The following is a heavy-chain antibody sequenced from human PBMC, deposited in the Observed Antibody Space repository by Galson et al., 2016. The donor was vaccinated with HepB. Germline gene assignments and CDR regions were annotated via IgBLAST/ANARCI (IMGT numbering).Heavy chain of an antibody. D-gene: IGHD2-2*01. J-gene: IGHJ4*02. V-gene: IGHV3-33*08. CDR1: GFMFSSYA. Sequence: SLRLSCAASGFMFSSYAMHWVRQAPGKGLEWVAVIWYDGSNKYYADSVKGRFTISRDNSKNTLDLQMSSLKVEDTAVYYCARMYCSSSSCYFDSWGQGALVTVSS. CDR2: IWYDGSNK. CDR3: ARMYCSSSSCYFDS.